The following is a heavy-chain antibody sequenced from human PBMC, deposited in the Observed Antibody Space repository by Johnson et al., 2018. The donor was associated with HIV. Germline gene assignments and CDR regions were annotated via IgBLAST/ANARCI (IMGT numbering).Heavy chain of an antibody. CDR1: GFTFSSYD. D-gene: IGHD6-6*01. V-gene: IGHV3-13*01. CDR3: ARDRGYSSSSANAFDI. CDR2: IGTAGDT. J-gene: IGHJ3*02. Sequence: EVQLVESGGGLVQPGGSLRLSCAASGFTFSSYDMHWVRQATGKGLEWVSAIGTAGDTYYPGSVKGRFTISRENAKNSLYLQMNSLRAEDTAVYYCARDRGYSSSSANAFDIWGQGTMVTVSS.